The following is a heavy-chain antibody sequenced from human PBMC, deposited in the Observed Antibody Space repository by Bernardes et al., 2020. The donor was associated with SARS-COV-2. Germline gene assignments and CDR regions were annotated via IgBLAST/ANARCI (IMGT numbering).Heavy chain of an antibody. V-gene: IGHV1-18*01. CDR3: ARHRLAVGVIDAFDP. J-gene: IGHJ5*02. CDR2: ISAYNGNT. Sequence: ASVKVSCKASGYIFSNFGISWVRQAPGQGLEWLGWISAYNGNTNYAQSLQGRVTMTTDTSTSTAYMELRSLRSDDTAVYYCARHRLAVGVIDAFDPWGQGTLVTVSS. CDR1: GYIFSNFG. D-gene: IGHD2-2*01.